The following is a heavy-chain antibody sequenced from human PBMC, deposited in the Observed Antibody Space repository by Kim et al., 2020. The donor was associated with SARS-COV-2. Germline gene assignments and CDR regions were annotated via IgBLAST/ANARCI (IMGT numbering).Heavy chain of an antibody. J-gene: IGHJ3*01. V-gene: IGHV1-46*01. D-gene: IGHD4-17*01. CDR1: GYTFTSYY. CDR2: INPSGGST. Sequence: ASVKVSCKASGYTFTSYYMHWVRQAPGQGLEWMGIINPSGGSTSYAQKFQGRVTMTRDTSTSTVYMELSSLRSEDTALYYCAGAKMSTTADYGDHMGGVFVTRGEGALVTVSS. CDR3: AGAKMSTTADYGDHMGGVFVT.